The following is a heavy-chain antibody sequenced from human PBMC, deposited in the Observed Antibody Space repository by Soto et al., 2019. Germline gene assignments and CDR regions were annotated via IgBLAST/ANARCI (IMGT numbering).Heavy chain of an antibody. J-gene: IGHJ6*02. CDR2: IDTDGNRK. CDR1: GCNCNTYW. Sequence: PGGSLRRSCAASGCNCNTYWMYWVPQAPGKGLEGVANIDTDGNRKNYVDSVKGRFIISRDNAKNSLFLQMNSLRDDDTAVYYCGRVPLDGNYANGVDVWGQGTTVTVSS. D-gene: IGHD4-17*01. CDR3: GRVPLDGNYANGVDV. V-gene: IGHV3-7*03.